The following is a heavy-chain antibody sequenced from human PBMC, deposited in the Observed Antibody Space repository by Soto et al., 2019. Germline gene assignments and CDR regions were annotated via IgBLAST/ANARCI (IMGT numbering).Heavy chain of an antibody. Sequence: ASVKVSCKASGYTFTSYDINWVRQATGQGLEWMGWMNPNSGNTGYAQKFQGRVTMTRNTSISTAYMELSSLRSEDTAVYYCARVRLVFNWFDPWGQGTLVTVSS. J-gene: IGHJ5*02. CDR1: GYTFTSYD. CDR3: ARVRLVFNWFDP. V-gene: IGHV1-8*01. CDR2: MNPNSGNT. D-gene: IGHD6-19*01.